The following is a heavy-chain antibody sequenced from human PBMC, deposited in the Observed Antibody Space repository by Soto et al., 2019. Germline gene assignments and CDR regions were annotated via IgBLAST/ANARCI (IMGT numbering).Heavy chain of an antibody. D-gene: IGHD2-2*01. CDR3: ARSYCSSTSCYFGTQNWFDP. V-gene: IGHV4-59*02. J-gene: IGHJ5*02. Sequence: ASETLSLTCTVSGGSVSSYYWSWIRQPPGKGLEWIGYIYYSGSTNYNPSLKSRVTISVDTSKNQFSLKLSSVTAADTAVYYCARSYCSSTSCYFGTQNWFDPWGQGTLVTVSS. CDR1: GGSVSSYY. CDR2: IYYSGST.